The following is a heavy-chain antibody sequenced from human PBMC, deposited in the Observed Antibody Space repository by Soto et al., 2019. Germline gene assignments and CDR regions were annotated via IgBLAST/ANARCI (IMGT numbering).Heavy chain of an antibody. Sequence: SVKASCKASGGTFSSYAISWVRQAPGQGLEWMGGIIPIFGTANYAQKFQGRVTITADKSTSTAYMELSSLRSEDTAVYYCANGLTLAYCGGDCSNNWFDPWGQGTLVTVSS. J-gene: IGHJ5*02. CDR3: ANGLTLAYCGGDCSNNWFDP. CDR1: GGTFSSYA. CDR2: IIPIFGTA. D-gene: IGHD2-21*02. V-gene: IGHV1-69*06.